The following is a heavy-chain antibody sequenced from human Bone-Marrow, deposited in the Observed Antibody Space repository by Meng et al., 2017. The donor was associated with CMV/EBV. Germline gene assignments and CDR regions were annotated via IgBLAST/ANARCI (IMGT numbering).Heavy chain of an antibody. J-gene: IGHJ4*02. CDR1: GFTFSGHW. V-gene: IGHV3-7*01. Sequence: GESLKISCAASGFTFSGHWMTWVRQAPGKGLEWVANIKEDGTDKKYLDSVKGRFTISRDNAKNSLSLQMNSLRAEDTAVYYCARLRCSGSGCQSAFDYWGQGPLVTVYS. CDR3: ARLRCSGSGCQSAFDY. D-gene: IGHD2-15*01. CDR2: IKEDGTDK.